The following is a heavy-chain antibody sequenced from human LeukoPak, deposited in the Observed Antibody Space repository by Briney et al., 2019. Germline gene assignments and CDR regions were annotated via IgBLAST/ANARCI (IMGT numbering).Heavy chain of an antibody. J-gene: IGHJ4*02. CDR2: ISYDGSNK. CDR3: ARAGTRGYYFDY. CDR1: GFTFSSYG. V-gene: IGHV3-30*03. Sequence: QSGRSLRLSCAASGFTFSSYGVHWVRQAPGKGLEWVAVISYDGSNKYYADSVKGRFTISRDNSKNTLYLQMNSLRAEDTAVYYCARAGTRGYYFDYWGQGTLVTVSS. D-gene: IGHD6-13*01.